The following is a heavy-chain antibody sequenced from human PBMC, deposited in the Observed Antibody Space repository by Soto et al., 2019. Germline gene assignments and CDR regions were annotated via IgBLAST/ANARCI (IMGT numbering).Heavy chain of an antibody. V-gene: IGHV4-39*01. J-gene: IGHJ4*02. CDR2: IYYSGST. CDR1: GGSISSSSYY. Sequence: SETLSLTCTVSGGSISSSSYYWGWIRQPPGKGLEWIGSIYYSGSTYYNPSLKSRVTISVDTSKNQFSLKLSSVTAADTAVYYCARTYSSSCPFDYWGQGTLVTVSS. D-gene: IGHD6-6*01. CDR3: ARTYSSSCPFDY.